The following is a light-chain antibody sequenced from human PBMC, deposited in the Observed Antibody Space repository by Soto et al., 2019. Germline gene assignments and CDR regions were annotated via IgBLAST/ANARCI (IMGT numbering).Light chain of an antibody. J-gene: IGLJ1*01. V-gene: IGLV2-14*01. CDR1: SSDVGGYNY. Sequence: QSALTQPASGSGSPGQSSTISCTETSSDVGGYNYVSWYQQHPGKAPKFMIYDVSNRPSGVSNRFSGSKSGNTASLTISGLQAEDEADYYCSSYTTSNTRQIVFGTGTKVTVL. CDR2: DVS. CDR3: SSYTTSNTRQIV.